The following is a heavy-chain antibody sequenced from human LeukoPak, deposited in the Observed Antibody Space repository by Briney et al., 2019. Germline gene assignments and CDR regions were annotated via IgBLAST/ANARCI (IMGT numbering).Heavy chain of an antibody. CDR1: GGSISSADNY. D-gene: IGHD6-19*01. Sequence: SQTLSLTCTVSGGSISSADNYWSWIRQPPGKGLEWIGYIYYSGSTYYNPSLKSRVTISLDTSKDQFSLKLTSVTAADTAVYYCARDGWYTRAYFDYWGQGTLVTVSS. CDR3: ARDGWYTRAYFDY. J-gene: IGHJ4*02. V-gene: IGHV4-30-4*01. CDR2: IYYSGST.